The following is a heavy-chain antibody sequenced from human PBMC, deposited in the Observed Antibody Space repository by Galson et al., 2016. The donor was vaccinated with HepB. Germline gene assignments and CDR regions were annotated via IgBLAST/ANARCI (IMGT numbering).Heavy chain of an antibody. Sequence: SLRLSCAGSGFTFSNAWMSWVRQAPGKGLEWVGRIKTKSDGGATDYAAHVEGRFTISRDDSQDTLYLQMNSLTTDDTAVYYCATGKGYLYDFWGQGTLVTVSS. J-gene: IGHJ4*02. CDR3: ATGKGYLYDF. V-gene: IGHV3-15*01. CDR2: IKTKSDGGAT. CDR1: GFTFSNAW. D-gene: IGHD5-18*01.